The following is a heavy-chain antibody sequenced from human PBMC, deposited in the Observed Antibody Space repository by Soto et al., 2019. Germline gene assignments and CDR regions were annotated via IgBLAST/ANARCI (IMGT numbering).Heavy chain of an antibody. Sequence: QVHLVQSGAEVKKPGASVKVSCKAYGYTFTNYDINWVRQAPGQGLEWMGWISTYTGNTNYAQKLQGRVTMTTDTSTSTAYMELRSLRSDDTAVYYCAGGYYYGSGRPTPGGMDVWGQGTTVTVSS. CDR3: AGGYYYGSGRPTPGGMDV. D-gene: IGHD3-10*01. CDR2: ISTYTGNT. CDR1: GYTFTNYD. J-gene: IGHJ6*02. V-gene: IGHV1-18*01.